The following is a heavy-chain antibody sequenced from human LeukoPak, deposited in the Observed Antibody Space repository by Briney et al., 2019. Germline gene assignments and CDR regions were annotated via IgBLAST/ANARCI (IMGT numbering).Heavy chain of an antibody. Sequence: PGGSLRLSCAASGFTFSSYGMHWVRQAPGKGLEWVAVISYDGSNKYYADSVKGRFTISRDNSKNTLYLQMNSLRAEDTAVYYCATSGVVVTATPPYYFDYWGQGTLVTVSS. CDR2: ISYDGSNK. CDR3: ATSGVVVTATPPYYFDY. J-gene: IGHJ4*02. D-gene: IGHD2-21*02. V-gene: IGHV3-30*03. CDR1: GFTFSSYG.